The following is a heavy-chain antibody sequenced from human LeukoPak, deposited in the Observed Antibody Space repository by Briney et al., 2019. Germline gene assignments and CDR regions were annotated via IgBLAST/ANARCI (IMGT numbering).Heavy chain of an antibody. CDR2: IGASGDT. D-gene: IGHD1-1*01. CDR1: GLTFSSYD. CDR3: VLGAYWNDDKNAFHI. V-gene: IGHV3-13*04. Sequence: GGSLRLSCAASGLTFSSYDLHWIRQGPGKVLEWVSSIGASGDTYYSGSVKGRFTISRENAKKSVYLQMSSLSAEDRAVYFCVLGAYWNDDKNAFHIWGPGTMVTVSS. J-gene: IGHJ3*02.